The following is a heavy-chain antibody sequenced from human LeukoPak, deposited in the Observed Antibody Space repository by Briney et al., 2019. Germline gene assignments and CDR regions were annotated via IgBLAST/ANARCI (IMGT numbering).Heavy chain of an antibody. CDR3: VTSKGAGYFDY. Sequence: QPGRSLRLSCVASGFTFSRYGIHWVRQAPGKGLEWVSFIRNNGDNKYYADSVRGRFTISRDNSKNTLYLQMNTLRTDDTAVYYCVTSKGAGYFDYWGQGTLVTVSS. J-gene: IGHJ4*02. CDR2: IRNNGDNK. CDR1: GFTFSRYG. V-gene: IGHV3-30*02. D-gene: IGHD6-19*01.